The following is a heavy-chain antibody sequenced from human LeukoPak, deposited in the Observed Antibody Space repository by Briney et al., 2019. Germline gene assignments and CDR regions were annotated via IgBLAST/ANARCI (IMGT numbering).Heavy chain of an antibody. Sequence: GGSLRLSCAASGFTFSSYAMSWVRQAPGKGLEWVSAISGSGGSTYYADSVKGRFTISRDNSKNTLYLQMNSLRAEDTAVYYCAKDRFSYYDSSGYYDYYFDYGGQGTLVTVSS. CDR2: ISGSGGST. D-gene: IGHD3-22*01. J-gene: IGHJ4*02. V-gene: IGHV3-23*01. CDR1: GFTFSSYA. CDR3: AKDRFSYYDSSGYYDYYFDY.